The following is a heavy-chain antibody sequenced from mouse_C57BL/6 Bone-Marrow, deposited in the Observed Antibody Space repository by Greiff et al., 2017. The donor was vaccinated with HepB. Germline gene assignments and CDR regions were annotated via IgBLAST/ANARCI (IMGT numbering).Heavy chain of an antibody. CDR1: GFNIKDYY. Sequence: EVQRVESGAELVRPGASVKLSCTASGFNIKDYYMHWVKQRPEQGLEWIGRIDPEDGDTEYAPKFQGKATMTADTSSNTAYLQLSSLTSEDTAVYYCTPYYGKEAWVDYWGQGTLVTVSA. J-gene: IGHJ3*01. CDR3: TPYYGKEAWVDY. CDR2: IDPEDGDT. V-gene: IGHV14-1*01. D-gene: IGHD2-10*01.